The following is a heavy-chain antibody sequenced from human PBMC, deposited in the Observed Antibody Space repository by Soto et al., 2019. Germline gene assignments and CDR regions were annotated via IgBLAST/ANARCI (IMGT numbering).Heavy chain of an antibody. J-gene: IGHJ5*02. Sequence: ASVKVSCKASGYTFASYGISWVRQAPGQGLEWMGWISAYNGNTNYAQKLQGRVTMTTDTSTSTAYMELRSLRSDDTAVYYCARVKTSGYHNWFDPWGQGTLVTVSS. V-gene: IGHV1-18*01. CDR3: ARVKTSGYHNWFDP. CDR1: GYTFASYG. D-gene: IGHD3-22*01. CDR2: ISAYNGNT.